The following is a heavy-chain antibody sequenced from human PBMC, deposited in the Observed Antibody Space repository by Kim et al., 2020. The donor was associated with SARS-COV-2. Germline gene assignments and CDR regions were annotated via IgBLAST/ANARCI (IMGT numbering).Heavy chain of an antibody. Sequence: SETLSLTCTVSGGSISSGGYYWSWIRQHPGKGLEWIGYIYYSGSTYYNPSLKSRVTISVDTSKNQFFLKLSSVTAADTAVYYCACYYYDSSGYSPNDYWGQGTLVTVSS. CDR1: GGSISSGGYY. J-gene: IGHJ4*02. CDR2: IYYSGST. CDR3: ACYYYDSSGYSPNDY. D-gene: IGHD3-22*01. V-gene: IGHV4-31*03.